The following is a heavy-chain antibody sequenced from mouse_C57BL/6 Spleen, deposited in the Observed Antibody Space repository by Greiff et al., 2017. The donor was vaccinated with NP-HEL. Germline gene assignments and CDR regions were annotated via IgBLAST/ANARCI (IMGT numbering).Heavy chain of an antibody. J-gene: IGHJ2*01. CDR2: ISSGSSTI. V-gene: IGHV5-17*01. Sequence: EVQVVESGGGLVKPGGSLKLSCAASGFTFSDYGMHWVRQAPEKGLEWVAYISSGSSTIYYADTVKGRFTISRDNAKNTLFLQMTSLRSEDTAMYYCATYGSSYGYFDYWGQGTTLTVSS. CDR1: GFTFSDYG. D-gene: IGHD1-1*01. CDR3: ATYGSSYGYFDY.